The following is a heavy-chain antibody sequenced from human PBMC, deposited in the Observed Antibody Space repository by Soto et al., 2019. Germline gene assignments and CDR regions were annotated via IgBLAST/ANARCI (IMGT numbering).Heavy chain of an antibody. CDR2: IYYSGST. D-gene: IGHD2-15*01. CDR1: GGSISSGDYY. J-gene: IGHJ4*02. Sequence: PSETLSLTCTVSGGSISSGDYYWSWIRQPPGKGLEWIGYIYYSGSTYYNPSLKSRVTISVDTSKNQFSLKLSSVTAADTAVYYCARDKGYGGNWDFDYWAQGTLVTVSS. CDR3: ARDKGYGGNWDFDY. V-gene: IGHV4-30-4*01.